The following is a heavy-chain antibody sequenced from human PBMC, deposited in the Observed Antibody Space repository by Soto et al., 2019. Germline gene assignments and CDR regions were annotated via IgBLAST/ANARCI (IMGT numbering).Heavy chain of an antibody. D-gene: IGHD3-22*01. Sequence: GGSLRLSCEASGFTFNNYAIAWVRQAPGKGLEWVSGITSSGAAYYADSVKGRFTISRDNSKNTLYLQMNSLRAEDTAVYYCAKGESSVSARDFDPWGQATLVTSPQ. V-gene: IGHV3-23*01. CDR1: GFTFNNYA. J-gene: IGHJ5*02. CDR2: ITSSGAA. CDR3: AKGESSVSARDFDP.